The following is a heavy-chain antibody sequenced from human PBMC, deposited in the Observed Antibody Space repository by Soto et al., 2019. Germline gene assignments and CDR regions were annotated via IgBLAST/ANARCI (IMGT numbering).Heavy chain of an antibody. CDR2: IYAGGST. D-gene: IGHD2-2*01. CDR3: ARDGLVQVARYYYGMDV. Sequence: EVQLVESGGGLIQPGGSLRLSCAASGFTVNSSYMSWVRQAPGKGLEWVSVIYAGGSTYYADSVKGRFTISRDDSKNTLYLQMNSLRAEDTAVYYCARDGLVQVARYYYGMDVWGQGTTVTVSS. V-gene: IGHV3-53*01. J-gene: IGHJ6*02. CDR1: GFTVNSSY.